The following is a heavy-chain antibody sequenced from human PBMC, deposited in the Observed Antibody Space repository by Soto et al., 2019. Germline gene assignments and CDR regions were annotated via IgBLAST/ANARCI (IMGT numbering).Heavy chain of an antibody. Sequence: QVQLVQSGAEVKKPGSSVKVSCKASGGTFSGYAISWVRQAPGQGLEWMGGIIPIFGTANYAQKFQGRVTITADESTSTAYMELSSLRSEDTAVYYCASSEVVAATRDYYYYGMDVWGQGTTVTVSS. V-gene: IGHV1-69*01. D-gene: IGHD2-15*01. CDR3: ASSEVVAATRDYYYYGMDV. CDR1: GGTFSGYA. J-gene: IGHJ6*02. CDR2: IIPIFGTA.